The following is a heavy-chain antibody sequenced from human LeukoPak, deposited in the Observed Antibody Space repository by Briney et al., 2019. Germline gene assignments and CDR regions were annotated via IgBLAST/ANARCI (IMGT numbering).Heavy chain of an antibody. CDR1: GFTFCDYA. V-gene: IGHV3-49*04. CDR3: TRVHIVVVTALFDY. Sequence: GGSLRLSCTASGFTFCDYAMSWVRQAPGKGLEWVGFIRSKAYGGTTEYAASVKGRFTISRDDSKSIAYLQMNSLKTEDTAVYYCTRVHIVVVTALFDYWGQGTLVTVSS. J-gene: IGHJ4*02. D-gene: IGHD2-21*02. CDR2: IRSKAYGGTT.